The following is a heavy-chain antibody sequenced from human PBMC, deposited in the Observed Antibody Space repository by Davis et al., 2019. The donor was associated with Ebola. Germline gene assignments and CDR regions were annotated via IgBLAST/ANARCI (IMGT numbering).Heavy chain of an antibody. D-gene: IGHD1-26*01. CDR2: IWYDGSNK. V-gene: IGHV3-30*02. CDR1: GFTFSSYG. CDR3: AKDKVGATG. Sequence: PGGSLRLSCAASGFTFSSYGMHWVRQAPGKGLEWVAVIWYDGSNKYYADSVKGRFTISRDNSKNTLYLQMNSLRAEDTAVYYCAKDKVGATGWGQGTLVTVSS. J-gene: IGHJ4*02.